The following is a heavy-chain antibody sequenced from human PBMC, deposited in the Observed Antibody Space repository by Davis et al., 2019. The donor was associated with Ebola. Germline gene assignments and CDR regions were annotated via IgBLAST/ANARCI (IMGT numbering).Heavy chain of an antibody. V-gene: IGHV5-51*01. CDR1: GYSSTSYW. CDR3: ARDPAPSGSYYYNGMDV. D-gene: IGHD3-3*01. CDR2: IYPDDSET. Sequence: GESLKISCTASGYSSTSYWIVWVRQTPGKGLEWMGIIYPDDSETRYSPSCQGQVPISAEKSISTAYLQWSSLKASDTARYYCARDPAPSGSYYYNGMDVWGKGTTVTVSS. J-gene: IGHJ6*04.